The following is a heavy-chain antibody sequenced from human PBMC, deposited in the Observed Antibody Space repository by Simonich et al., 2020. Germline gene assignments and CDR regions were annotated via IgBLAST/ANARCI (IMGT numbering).Heavy chain of an antibody. CDR3: ARGKGWKNAFDI. CDR1: GGSFSGYC. Sequence: QVQLQQWGEGLLKPSETLSLTCAVYGGSFSGYCWSWIRHAPGKGLEWIGEINHSGSTNYNPSLKSRVTISVDTSKNQFSLKLSSVTAADTAVYYCARGKGWKNAFDIWGQGTMVTVSS. CDR2: INHSGST. D-gene: IGHD1-1*01. V-gene: IGHV4-34*01. J-gene: IGHJ3*02.